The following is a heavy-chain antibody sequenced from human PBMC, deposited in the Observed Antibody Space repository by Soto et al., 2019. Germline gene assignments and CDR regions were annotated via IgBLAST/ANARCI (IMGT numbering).Heavy chain of an antibody. V-gene: IGHV1-3*05. Sequence: QVQLVQSGAEEKKPGASVKVSCKASGYTFTSYAMHWVRQAPGQRLEWMGWINAGNGNTKYSQKFQGRVTITRDTSASTAYSELSSLRTEDTAVYYCARGITLPTPLDYLVQGTLVTVSS. J-gene: IGHJ4*02. D-gene: IGHD3-3*01. CDR2: INAGNGNT. CDR1: GYTFTSYA. CDR3: ARGITLPTPLDY.